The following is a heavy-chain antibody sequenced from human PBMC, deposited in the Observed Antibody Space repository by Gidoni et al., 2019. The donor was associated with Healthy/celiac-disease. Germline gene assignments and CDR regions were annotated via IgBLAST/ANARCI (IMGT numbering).Heavy chain of an antibody. CDR2: ISGSGGST. J-gene: IGHJ2*01. D-gene: IGHD5-12*01. CDR1: GFTFRSYA. Sequence: EVQLVESGGGLVQPGGSLRLSCAASGFTFRSYAMSWVRQAPGKGLEWVAAISGSGGSTYYADSVKGRFTISRDNSKNTLYLQMNSLRAEDTAVYYCAKDSERWLQFWYFDLWGRGTLVTVSS. CDR3: AKDSERWLQFWYFDL. V-gene: IGHV3-23*04.